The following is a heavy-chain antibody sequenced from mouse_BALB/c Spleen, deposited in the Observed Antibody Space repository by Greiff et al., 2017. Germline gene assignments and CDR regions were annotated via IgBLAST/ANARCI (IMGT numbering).Heavy chain of an antibody. V-gene: IGHV1-39*01. D-gene: IGHD1-1*01. Sequence: EVQLQQSGPELVKPGASVKISCKASGYSFTGYTMNWVKQSNGQSLEWIGNIDPYYGGTSYNQKFKGKATLTVDKSSSTAYMQLKSLTSEDSAVYDCAGGGYYGSSYEAMDYWGQGTSVTVSS. J-gene: IGHJ4*01. CDR2: IDPYYGGT. CDR3: AGGGYYGSSYEAMDY. CDR1: GYSFTGYT.